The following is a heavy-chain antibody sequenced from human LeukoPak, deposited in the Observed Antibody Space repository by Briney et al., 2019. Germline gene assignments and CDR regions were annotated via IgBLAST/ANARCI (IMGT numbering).Heavy chain of an antibody. D-gene: IGHD3-22*01. CDR1: RFTFSSYS. Sequence: GGSLRLSCAASRFTFSSYSMNWVRQAPGKGLEWVSSISSTGSYIYYADSVKGRFTIFRDNAKKSLFLQINSLRAEDTAVYFCARDRITMIVENAFDIWGQGTMVIVSS. V-gene: IGHV3-21*01. CDR3: ARDRITMIVENAFDI. J-gene: IGHJ3*02. CDR2: ISSTGSYI.